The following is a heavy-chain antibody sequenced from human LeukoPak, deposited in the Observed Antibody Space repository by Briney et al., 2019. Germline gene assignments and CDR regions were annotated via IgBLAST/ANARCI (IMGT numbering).Heavy chain of an antibody. D-gene: IGHD1-26*01. Sequence: GGSLRLSCAASGFTFSSYAMSWVRQAPGKGLEWVSAISGSGGSTYYADSVKGRFTISRDNSKNTLYLQMNSLRAEDTAVYYCAKSRDERYQGIVSYGMDVWGQGTTVTVSS. J-gene: IGHJ6*02. V-gene: IGHV3-23*01. CDR1: GFTFSSYA. CDR2: ISGSGGST. CDR3: AKSRDERYQGIVSYGMDV.